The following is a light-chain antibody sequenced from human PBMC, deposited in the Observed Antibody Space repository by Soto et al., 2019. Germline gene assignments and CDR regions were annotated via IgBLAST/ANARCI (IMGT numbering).Light chain of an antibody. Sequence: SALTQPASVSGSPGQSITISCTGTSSDVGGSNYVSWYQQYPGKAPELMIYDVSNRPSGVSNRFSGSKSGNTASLTISGLQAEDEADYYCSSYTSSSTLVFGGGTKLTVL. J-gene: IGLJ2*01. CDR2: DVS. CDR3: SSYTSSSTLV. V-gene: IGLV2-14*01. CDR1: SSDVGGSNY.